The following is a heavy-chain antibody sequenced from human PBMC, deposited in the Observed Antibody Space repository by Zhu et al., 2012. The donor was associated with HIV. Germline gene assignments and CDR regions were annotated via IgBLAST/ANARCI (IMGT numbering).Heavy chain of an antibody. D-gene: IGHD3-22*01. CDR2: IYHSGST. J-gene: IGHJ4*02. V-gene: IGHV4-30-2*01. CDR1: GGSISSGGYS. Sequence: QVQLQESGSGLVKPSQTLSLTCAVSGGSISSGGYSWSWIRQPPGKGLEWIGYIYHSGSTYYNPSLKSRVTISVDRSKNQFSLKLSSVTAADTAVYYCARAGYYDSSGYFDYWAREPWSPSPQ. CDR3: ARAGYYDSSGYFDY.